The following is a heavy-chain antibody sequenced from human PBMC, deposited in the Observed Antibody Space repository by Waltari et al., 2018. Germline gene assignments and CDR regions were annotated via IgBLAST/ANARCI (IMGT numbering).Heavy chain of an antibody. CDR3: ARDRTVDY. CDR1: GFTFSSYS. J-gene: IGHJ4*02. CDR2: ISSSSTI. Sequence: EVQLVESGGGLVQPGGSLRLSCAASGFTFSSYSMNWVRQAPGKGLEWVSYISSSSTIYYADSVKGRFTISRDNAKNSLYLQMNSLRAEDTAVYYCARDRTVDYWGQGTLVTVSS. V-gene: IGHV3-48*01.